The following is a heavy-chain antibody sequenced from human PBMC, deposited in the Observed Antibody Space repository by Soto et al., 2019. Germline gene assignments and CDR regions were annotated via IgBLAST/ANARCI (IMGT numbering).Heavy chain of an antibody. D-gene: IGHD6-13*01. J-gene: IGHJ4*02. V-gene: IGHV4-39*07. CDR2: IYYSGST. CDR1: GDSISSSNYH. Sequence: SETLSLTCTVSGDSISSSNYHWGWIRQPPGKGLEWIGSIYYSGSTNYNPSLKSRVTISVDTSKNQFSLKLSSVTAADTAVYYCARVESSSWYHFDYWGQGTLVTVSS. CDR3: ARVESSSWYHFDY.